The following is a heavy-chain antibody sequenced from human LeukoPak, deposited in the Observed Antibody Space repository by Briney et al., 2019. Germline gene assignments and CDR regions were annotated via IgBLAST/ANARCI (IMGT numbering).Heavy chain of an antibody. V-gene: IGHV1-46*01. Sequence: GASVKVSCKASGYTFTSYYMHWVRQAPGQGLEWMGIINPSGGSTSYAQKFQGRVTMTRDTSTSTVYMELSSLRSEDTAVYYCARDLGATLPGYYYYMDVWGKGTTVTVSS. CDR1: GYTFTSYY. CDR2: INPSGGST. J-gene: IGHJ6*03. D-gene: IGHD3-10*01. CDR3: ARDLGATLPGYYYYMDV.